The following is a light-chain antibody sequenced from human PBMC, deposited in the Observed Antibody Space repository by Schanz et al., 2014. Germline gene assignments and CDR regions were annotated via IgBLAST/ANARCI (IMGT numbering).Light chain of an antibody. CDR2: GAS. CDR1: QSVSSID. J-gene: IGKJ1*01. CDR3: QHYSLSPL. V-gene: IGKV3-20*01. Sequence: EIVLTQSPGALSLSPGDRATLSCRASQSVSSIDLAWYQQKPGQAPNVLIYGASRRATGIPDRFSGSGSGXDFTLTISRLEXXXXXXYYCQHYSLSPLFGQGTKVDI.